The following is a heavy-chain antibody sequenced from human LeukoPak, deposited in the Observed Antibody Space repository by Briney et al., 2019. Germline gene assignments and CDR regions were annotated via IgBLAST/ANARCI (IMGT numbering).Heavy chain of an antibody. Sequence: PGGSLRLSCAASGFTFSSYSMNWVRQAPGKGLEWVSYISSLSGTIYYADSVKGRFIISRDNAQNSLFLQMSSLRAEDTAVYYCVRDQGGAVSYWGQGTLVTVSS. D-gene: IGHD3-16*01. CDR2: ISSLSGTI. J-gene: IGHJ4*02. CDR3: VRDQGGAVSY. V-gene: IGHV3-48*01. CDR1: GFTFSSYS.